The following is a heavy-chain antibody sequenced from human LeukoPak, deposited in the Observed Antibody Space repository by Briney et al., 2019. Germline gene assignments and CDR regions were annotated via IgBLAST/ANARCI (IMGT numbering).Heavy chain of an antibody. CDR3: ARGTYSSGWTIDY. CDR2: ISSSSSYI. Sequence: GGSLRLSCVASGFTFSSYSMNWVRQAPGKGLEWVSSISSSSSYIYYADSVKGRFTISRDNAKNSLYLQMNSLRAEDTAVYYCARGTYSSGWTIDYWGQGTLVTVSS. CDR1: GFTFSSYS. D-gene: IGHD6-19*01. J-gene: IGHJ4*02. V-gene: IGHV3-21*01.